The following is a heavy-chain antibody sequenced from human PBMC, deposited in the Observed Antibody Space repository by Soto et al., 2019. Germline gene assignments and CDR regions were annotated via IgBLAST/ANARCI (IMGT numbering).Heavy chain of an antibody. CDR2: IWYDGSNK. D-gene: IGHD3-3*01. J-gene: IGHJ6*02. Sequence: GGSLRLPCAASGFTFSSYGMHWVRQAPGKGLEWVAVIWYDGSNKYYADSVKGRFTISRDNSKNTLYLQMNSLRAEDTAVYYCARESFFGVVTPSYGMDVWGQGTTVTVSS. CDR3: ARESFFGVVTPSYGMDV. CDR1: GFTFSSYG. V-gene: IGHV3-33*01.